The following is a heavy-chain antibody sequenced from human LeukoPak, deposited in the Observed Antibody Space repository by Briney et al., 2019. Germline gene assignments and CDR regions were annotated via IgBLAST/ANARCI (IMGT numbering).Heavy chain of an antibody. CDR3: ARHGIDVLLKDYYFDY. J-gene: IGHJ4*02. Sequence: PSETLSLTRTVSGASISSSTYHWGWIRQPPGKGLEWIGSTFFSVSTYYNPSLKSRVTISVDTSKNQFSLRLSSVTAADTAVYYCARHGIDVLLKDYYFDYWGQGTRVTVSS. CDR2: TFFSVST. D-gene: IGHD3-16*01. CDR1: GASISSSTYH. V-gene: IGHV4-39*01.